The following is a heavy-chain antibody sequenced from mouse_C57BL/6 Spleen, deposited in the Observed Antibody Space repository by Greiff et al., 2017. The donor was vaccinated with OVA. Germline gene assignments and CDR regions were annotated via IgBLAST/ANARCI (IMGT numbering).Heavy chain of an antibody. D-gene: IGHD2-3*01. CDR2: IYPGDGDT. CDR1: GYAFSSYW. V-gene: IGHV1-80*01. Sequence: VQRVESGAELVKPGASVKISCKASGYAFSSYWMNWVKQRPGKGLEWIGQIYPGDGDTNYNGKFKGKATLTADKSSSTAYMQLSSLTSEDSAVYFCARGFDGYYGYWGQGTTLTVSS. J-gene: IGHJ2*01. CDR3: ARGFDGYYGY.